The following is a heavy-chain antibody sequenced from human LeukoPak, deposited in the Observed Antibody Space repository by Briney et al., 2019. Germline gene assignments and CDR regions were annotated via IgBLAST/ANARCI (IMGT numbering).Heavy chain of an antibody. CDR2: IYHSGST. CDR3: ARGGAAASYSSYYFDY. J-gene: IGHJ4*02. D-gene: IGHD6-13*01. Sequence: PSETLSLTCTVSGGSISSGGYYWSWIRQPPGKGLEWIGYIYHSGSTYYNPSLKSRVTISVDRSKNQFSLKLSSVTAADTAVYYCARGGAAASYSSYYFDYWGQGTLVTVSS. CDR1: GGSISSGGYY. V-gene: IGHV4-30-2*01.